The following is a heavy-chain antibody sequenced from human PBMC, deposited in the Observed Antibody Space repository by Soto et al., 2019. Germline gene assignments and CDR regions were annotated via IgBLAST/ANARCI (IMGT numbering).Heavy chain of an antibody. CDR3: ARTYDTTGPIDY. D-gene: IGHD3-9*01. Sequence: GASVKVSCKASGGTFSSYAISWLRQAPGQGLEWMGGIIPIFGTANYAQKFQGRVTITADESTSTAYMELSSLRSEDTAVYYCARTYDTTGPIDYWGQGTLVTVSS. J-gene: IGHJ4*02. CDR1: GGTFSSYA. V-gene: IGHV1-69*13. CDR2: IIPIFGTA.